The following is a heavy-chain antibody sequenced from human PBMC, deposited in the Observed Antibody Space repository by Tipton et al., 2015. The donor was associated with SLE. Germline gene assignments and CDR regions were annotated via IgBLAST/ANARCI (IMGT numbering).Heavy chain of an antibody. Sequence: TLSLTCTVSGGSISSGSYYWSWIRQPAGKGLEWIGRIYTGGSTNYNPSLKSRVTISVDTSKNQFSLKLSSVTAADTAVYYCARERLYSSSWFSDWGQGTLVTVSS. CDR2: IYTGGST. D-gene: IGHD6-13*01. J-gene: IGHJ4*02. CDR1: GGSISSGSYY. CDR3: ARERLYSSSWFSD. V-gene: IGHV4-61*02.